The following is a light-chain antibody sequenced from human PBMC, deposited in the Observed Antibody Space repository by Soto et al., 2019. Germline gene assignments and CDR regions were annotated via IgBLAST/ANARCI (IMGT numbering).Light chain of an antibody. J-gene: IGKJ1*01. Sequence: IVFTPSAGTLTLSPGERGMPSCRTSQNLSTFYLAWYQQKSGQAPRLLIYSASRRATGIPDRFTGSGSGTDFTLTINRVEPEDFAVYFCQQYAGSLRTFGQGTKVDIK. CDR2: SAS. CDR1: QNLSTFY. V-gene: IGKV3-20*01. CDR3: QQYAGSLRT.